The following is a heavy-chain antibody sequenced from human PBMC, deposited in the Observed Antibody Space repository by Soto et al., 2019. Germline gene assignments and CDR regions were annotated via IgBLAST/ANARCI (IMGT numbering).Heavy chain of an antibody. CDR1: GGSFSGYY. J-gene: IGHJ6*03. CDR3: ARGVGRGYSYGAHYYYYYMDV. Sequence: SETLSLTCAVYGGSFSGYYWSWIRQPPGKGLEWIGEINHSGSTNYNPSLKSRITISVDTSKNQFSLKLSSVTAADTAVYYCARGVGRGYSYGAHYYYYYMDVWGKGTTVTVSS. CDR2: INHSGST. D-gene: IGHD5-18*01. V-gene: IGHV4-34*01.